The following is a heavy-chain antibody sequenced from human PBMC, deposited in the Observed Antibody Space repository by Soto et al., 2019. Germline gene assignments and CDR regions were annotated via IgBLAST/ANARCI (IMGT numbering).Heavy chain of an antibody. CDR3: ARNYDIFLWDGMDV. V-gene: IGHV3-11*05. J-gene: IGHJ6*02. CDR2: ISSSSSYT. CDR1: GFTFSDYY. Sequence: QVQLVESGGGLVKPGGSLRLSCAASGFTFSDYYMSWIRQAPGKGLEWVSYISSSSSYTNYADSVKGRFTISRDNAKNSLYLQMNSLRAEDTAVYYCARNYDIFLWDGMDVWGQGTTVTVSS. D-gene: IGHD3-9*01.